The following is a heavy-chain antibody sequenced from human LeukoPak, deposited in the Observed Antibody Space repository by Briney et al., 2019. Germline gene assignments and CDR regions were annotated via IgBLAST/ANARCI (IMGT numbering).Heavy chain of an antibody. V-gene: IGHV4-59*12. D-gene: IGHD5-18*01. CDR1: GGSISSYY. CDR3: ARAAIEWYFDY. Sequence: PSETLSLTCTVSGGSISSYYWSWIRQPPGKGLEWIGYIYYSGSTNYNPSLKSRVTISVDTSKNQFSLKLSSVTAADTAVYYCARAAIEWYFDYWGQGTLVTVSS. CDR2: IYYSGST. J-gene: IGHJ4*02.